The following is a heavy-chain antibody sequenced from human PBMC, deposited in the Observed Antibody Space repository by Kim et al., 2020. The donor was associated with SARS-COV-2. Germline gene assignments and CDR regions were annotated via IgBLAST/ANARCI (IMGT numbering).Heavy chain of an antibody. D-gene: IGHD7-27*01. CDR2: IYYSGST. J-gene: IGHJ2*01. Sequence: SETLSLTCTVSGGSISSYYWSWIRQPPGKGLEWIGYIYYSGSTNYNPSLKSRVTISVDTSKNQFSLKLSSVTAADTAVYYCARDAGDTLYWYFDLWGRGTLVTVSS. V-gene: IGHV4-59*01. CDR3: ARDAGDTLYWYFDL. CDR1: GGSISSYY.